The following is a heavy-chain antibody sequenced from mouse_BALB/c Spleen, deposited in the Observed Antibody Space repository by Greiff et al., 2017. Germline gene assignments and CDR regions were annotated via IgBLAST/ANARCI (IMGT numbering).Heavy chain of an antibody. CDR1: GDSITSCY. Sequence: EVKLQESGPSLVKPSQTLSLTCSVTGDSITSCYWNWIRKFPGNKLEYMGYISYSGSTYYNPSLKSRISITRDTSKNQYYLQLNSVTTEDTATYYCARWDYYGSRGAMDYWGQGTSVTVSS. D-gene: IGHD1-1*01. V-gene: IGHV3-8*02. CDR2: ISYSGST. CDR3: ARWDYYGSRGAMDY. J-gene: IGHJ4*01.